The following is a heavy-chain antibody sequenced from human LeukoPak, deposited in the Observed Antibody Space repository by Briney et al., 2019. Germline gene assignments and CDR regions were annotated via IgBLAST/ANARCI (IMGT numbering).Heavy chain of an antibody. D-gene: IGHD3-22*01. CDR3: AKDPGTHYYYDSSGYHDY. J-gene: IGHJ4*02. CDR1: GFTVSSNY. V-gene: IGHV3-53*01. CDR2: IYSGGST. Sequence: GGSLRLSCAASGFTVSSNYMSWVRQAPGKGLEWVSVIYSGGSTYYADSVKGRFTISRDNSKNTLYLQMNSLRAEDTAVYYCAKDPGTHYYYDSSGYHDYWGQGTLVTVSS.